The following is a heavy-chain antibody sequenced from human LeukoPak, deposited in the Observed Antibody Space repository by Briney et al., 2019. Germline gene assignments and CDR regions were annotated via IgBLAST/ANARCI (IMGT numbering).Heavy chain of an antibody. CDR2: ISGSGGST. J-gene: IGHJ4*02. V-gene: IGHV3-23*01. CDR3: AKGFILTGYYMGGFDY. CDR1: GFTFSSYA. Sequence: GGSLRLSCAASGFTFSSYAMSWVRQAPGKGLEWVSAISGSGGSTYYADSVKGRFTISRDNSKNTLYLQMNSLRAEDTAVYYCAKGFILTGYYMGGFDYWGEGTLVIVSS. D-gene: IGHD3-9*01.